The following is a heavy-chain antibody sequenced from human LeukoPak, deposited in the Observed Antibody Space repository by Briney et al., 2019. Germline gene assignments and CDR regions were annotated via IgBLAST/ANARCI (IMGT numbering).Heavy chain of an antibody. Sequence: LRLSCAAPGFTFSDYYMSWIRQPPGKGLEWIGEINHSGSTNYNPSLKSRVTISVDTSKNQFSLKLSSVTAADTAVYYCASPLQDYWGQGTLVTVSS. J-gene: IGHJ4*02. CDR2: INHSGST. D-gene: IGHD5-24*01. V-gene: IGHV4-34*01. CDR3: ASPLQDY. CDR1: GFTFSDYY.